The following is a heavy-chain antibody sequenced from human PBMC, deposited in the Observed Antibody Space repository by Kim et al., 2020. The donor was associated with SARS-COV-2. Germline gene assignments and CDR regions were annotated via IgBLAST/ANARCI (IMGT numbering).Heavy chain of an antibody. Sequence: SLKSRVTIPGDTSKNPLTLKLSSVTAADTAVYYCARGYCSSTGCYTDFDYWGQGTLVTVSS. CDR3: ARGYCSSTGCYTDFDY. D-gene: IGHD2-2*02. V-gene: IGHV4-34*13. J-gene: IGHJ4*02.